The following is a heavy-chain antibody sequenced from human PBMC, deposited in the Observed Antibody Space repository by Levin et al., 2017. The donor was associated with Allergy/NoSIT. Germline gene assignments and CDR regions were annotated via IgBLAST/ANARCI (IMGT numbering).Heavy chain of an antibody. V-gene: IGHV3-30-3*01. CDR3: ARDPSPYGDWYFDL. Sequence: LSLTCAASGFTFSSYAMHWVRQAPGKGLEWVAVISYDGSNKYYADSVKGRFTISRDNSKNTLYLQMNSLRAEDTAVYYCARDPSPYGDWYFDLWGRGTLVTVSS. CDR1: GFTFSSYA. D-gene: IGHD4-17*01. CDR2: ISYDGSNK. J-gene: IGHJ2*01.